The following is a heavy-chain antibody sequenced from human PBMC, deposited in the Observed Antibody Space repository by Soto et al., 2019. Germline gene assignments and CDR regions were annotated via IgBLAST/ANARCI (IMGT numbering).Heavy chain of an antibody. J-gene: IGHJ4*02. CDR1: GGSFSGYY. Sequence: SETLSLTCAVXGGSFSGYYWSWIRQPPGKGLEWIGEINHSGSTNYNPSLKSRVTISVDTSKNQFSLKLSSVTAADTAVYYCARVGSLSYLRWGQGTLVTVSS. CDR2: INHSGST. V-gene: IGHV4-34*01. D-gene: IGHD3-16*01. CDR3: ARVGSLSYLR.